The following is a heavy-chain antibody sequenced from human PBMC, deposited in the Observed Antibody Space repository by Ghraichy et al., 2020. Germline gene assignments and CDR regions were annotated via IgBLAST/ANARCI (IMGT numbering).Heavy chain of an antibody. V-gene: IGHV3-23*01. J-gene: IGHJ4*02. D-gene: IGHD3-22*01. CDR3: AKKGHYDSNGFRFYFDY. Sequence: GGSLRLSCAASGFSFSDYAMSWVRQAPGKGLEWVSAISGSGRSIYYTDSVKGRFTISRDNSKITLYLQMNSLRAEDTALYYCAKKGHYDSNGFRFYFDYWGRGTLVTVSS. CDR2: ISGSGRSI. CDR1: GFSFSDYA.